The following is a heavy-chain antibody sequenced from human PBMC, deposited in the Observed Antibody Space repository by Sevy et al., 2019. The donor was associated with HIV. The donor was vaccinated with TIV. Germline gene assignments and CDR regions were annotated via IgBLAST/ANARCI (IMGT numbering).Heavy chain of an antibody. D-gene: IGHD2-21*02. CDR1: GFPFINYA. CDR2: ISSSSNDI. Sequence: GGSLRLSCAASGFPFINYAMSWVRQAPGKGLEWVSFISSSSNDIYYADSVKGRFTISRDNAKNSLYLQMNSLRAEDTAVYYCARKMELLVPDYWGQGTLVTVSS. J-gene: IGHJ4*02. CDR3: ARKMELLVPDY. V-gene: IGHV3-21*01.